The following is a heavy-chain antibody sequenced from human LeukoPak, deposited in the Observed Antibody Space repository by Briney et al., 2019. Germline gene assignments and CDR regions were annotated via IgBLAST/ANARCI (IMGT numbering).Heavy chain of an antibody. J-gene: IGHJ6*02. Sequence: ASVKVSCKASGYTFTGYHMHWVRQAPGQGLEWMGWINPNSGGTNYAQKFQGWVTMTRDTSISTAYMELSRLRSDDTAVYYCARSAAAKDYYYGMDVWGQGTTVTVSS. CDR3: ARSAAAKDYYYGMDV. D-gene: IGHD6-13*01. V-gene: IGHV1-2*04. CDR2: INPNSGGT. CDR1: GYTFTGYH.